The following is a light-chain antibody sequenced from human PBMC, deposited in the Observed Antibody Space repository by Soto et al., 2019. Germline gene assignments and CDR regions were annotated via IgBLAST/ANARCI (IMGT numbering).Light chain of an antibody. CDR2: EVS. CDR1: SSDVGAYNY. Sequence: QSALTQPPSASGFPGQSVTISCTGTSSDVGAYNYVSWYQQHPGKAPKLMIYEVSKRPSGVPDRFSASKSGNTASLTVSGLQADDEGDYYCSSYAGSNNWVFGGGTKVTVL. V-gene: IGLV2-8*01. CDR3: SSYAGSNNWV. J-gene: IGLJ3*02.